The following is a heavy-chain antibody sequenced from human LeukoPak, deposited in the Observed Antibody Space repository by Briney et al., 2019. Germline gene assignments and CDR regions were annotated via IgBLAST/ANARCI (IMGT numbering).Heavy chain of an antibody. V-gene: IGHV3-23*01. CDR3: AKEGRWLPQFDY. D-gene: IGHD5-24*01. Sequence: PGGSLRLSCAASGISVSNDYMSWVRQAPGKGLEWVSAISGSGGSTYYADSVKGRFTISRDNSKNTLYLQMNSLRAEDTAVYYCAKEGRWLPQFDYWGQGTLVTVSS. CDR2: ISGSGGST. J-gene: IGHJ4*02. CDR1: GISVSNDY.